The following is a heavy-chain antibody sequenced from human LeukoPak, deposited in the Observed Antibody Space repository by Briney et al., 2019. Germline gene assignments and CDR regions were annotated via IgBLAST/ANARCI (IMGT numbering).Heavy chain of an antibody. D-gene: IGHD3-22*01. CDR1: GASISGYY. Sequence: PSETLSLTCTVSGASISGYYWTWIRQPPGKGLEWIGYIYNSGSTNYNPSLKSRVTMSVDTSKNQFSLKVTSVTPADTAVYYCARVVAYDRTGYYLYYFDYWGQGTLVTVAA. V-gene: IGHV4-59*01. CDR2: IYNSGST. J-gene: IGHJ4*02. CDR3: ARVVAYDRTGYYLYYFDY.